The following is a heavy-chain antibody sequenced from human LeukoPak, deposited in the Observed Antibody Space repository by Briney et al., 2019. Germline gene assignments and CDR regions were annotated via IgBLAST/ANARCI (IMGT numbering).Heavy chain of an antibody. CDR1: GYTFTSYD. CDR2: MNPNSGNT. CDR3: ARDPYNWNGDY. Sequence: ASVKVPCKASGYTFTSYDINWVRQATGQGLEWMGWMNPNSGNTGYAQKFQGRVTMTRDTSISTAYMELSRLRSDDTAVYYCARDPYNWNGDYWGQGTLVTVSS. V-gene: IGHV1-8*01. D-gene: IGHD1-1*01. J-gene: IGHJ4*02.